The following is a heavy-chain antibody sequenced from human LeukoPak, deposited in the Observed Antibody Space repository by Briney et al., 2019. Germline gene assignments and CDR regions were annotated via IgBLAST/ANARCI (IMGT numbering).Heavy chain of an antibody. Sequence: GGSLRLSCAASGFTFSSYWMSWVRQAPGKGLEWVSVIYSGGSTYYADSVKGRFTISRDNSKNTLYLQMNSLRAEDTAVYYCARSRSSGYYYWFDPWGQGTLVTVSS. CDR1: GFTFSSYW. J-gene: IGHJ5*02. D-gene: IGHD3-22*01. V-gene: IGHV3-53*01. CDR3: ARSRSSGYYYWFDP. CDR2: IYSGGST.